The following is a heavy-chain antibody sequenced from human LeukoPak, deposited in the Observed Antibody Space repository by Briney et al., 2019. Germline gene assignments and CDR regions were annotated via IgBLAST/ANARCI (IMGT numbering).Heavy chain of an antibody. Sequence: ASVRVSCKASGYTFTSYGIRWVRQAPGQGLEWMGWISAYNGNTNYAKKLQGRVTMTTDTSTSTAYMELRSLRSDDTAVYYCERFYCSSTSSLPFDYWGKGTMVTVSS. CDR2: ISAYNGNT. CDR1: GYTFTSYG. V-gene: IGHV1-18*01. D-gene: IGHD2-2*01. CDR3: ERFYCSSTSSLPFDY. J-gene: IGHJ4*02.